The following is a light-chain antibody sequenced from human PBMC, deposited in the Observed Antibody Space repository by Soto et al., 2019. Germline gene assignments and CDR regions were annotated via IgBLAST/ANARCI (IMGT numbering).Light chain of an antibody. V-gene: IGLV2-14*01. CDR1: SSDVGGYNY. CDR2: EVS. Sequence: HSITITCTGTSSDVGGYNYVSWYQQHPGKAPKLMIYEVSNRPSGVSNRFSGSKSGNTASLTIEGHPAEDDDDYYCSSYTSSRPSVSGTGQKVTDL. J-gene: IGLJ1*01. CDR3: SSYTSSRPSV.